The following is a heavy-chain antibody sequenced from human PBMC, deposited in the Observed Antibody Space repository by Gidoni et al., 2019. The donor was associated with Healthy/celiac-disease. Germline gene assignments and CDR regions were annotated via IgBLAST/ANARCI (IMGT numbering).Heavy chain of an antibody. Sequence: EVQLVESGGGLVQPGGSLRLSCAASGFTFRSYSMNWVRQAPGKGLEWVSYISSSSSTIYYADSVKGRFTISRDNAKNSLYLQMNSLRAEDTAVYYCARGSGSGYYIPYYMDVWGKGTTVTVSS. D-gene: IGHD3-3*01. CDR2: ISSSSSTI. CDR3: ARGSGSGYYIPYYMDV. V-gene: IGHV3-48*01. CDR1: GFTFRSYS. J-gene: IGHJ6*03.